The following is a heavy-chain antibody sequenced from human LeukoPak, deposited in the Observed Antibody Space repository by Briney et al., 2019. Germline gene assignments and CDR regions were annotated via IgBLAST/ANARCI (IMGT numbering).Heavy chain of an antibody. Sequence: SETLSLTCAVSGGSISSGGYSWSWIRQPPGKGLEWIGYIYHSGSTYYNPSLKSRVIISVDRSKNQFSLKLSSVTAADTAVYYCARGTMVRGLEMDYWGQGTLVTVSS. CDR2: IYHSGST. CDR1: GGSISSGGYS. CDR3: ARGTMVRGLEMDY. V-gene: IGHV4-30-2*01. J-gene: IGHJ4*02. D-gene: IGHD3-10*01.